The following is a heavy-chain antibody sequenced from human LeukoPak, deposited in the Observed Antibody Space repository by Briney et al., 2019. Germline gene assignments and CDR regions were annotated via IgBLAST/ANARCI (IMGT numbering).Heavy chain of an antibody. V-gene: IGHV4-4*07. CDR3: ARGLRGITIFGVVPGYYYYMDV. Sequence: PSETLSLTCTVSGGSISSYYWSWIRQPAGKGLEWIGRIYTSGSTNYNPSLKSRVTMSVDTSKNQFSLKLSSVTAADTAVYYCARGLRGITIFGVVPGYYYYMDVWGKGTTVTVSS. CDR1: GGSISSYY. J-gene: IGHJ6*03. CDR2: IYTSGST. D-gene: IGHD3-3*01.